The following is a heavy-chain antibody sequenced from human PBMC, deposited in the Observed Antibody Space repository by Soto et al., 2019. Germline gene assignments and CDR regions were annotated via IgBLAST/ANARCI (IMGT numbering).Heavy chain of an antibody. CDR2: ISWNSGAI. V-gene: IGHV3-9*01. Sequence: EVQLVESGGGWVQPGRSLRLSCAVSGFTFDDYAMHWVRQAPGEGLEWVSGISWNSGAIGYAGSVKGRFTVLRDNAKSTLYLQMNSLRTEDTALYYCAKAMGPDWLARLDCWGQGTLVTVSS. D-gene: IGHD3-9*01. CDR3: AKAMGPDWLARLDC. CDR1: GFTFDDYA. J-gene: IGHJ4*02.